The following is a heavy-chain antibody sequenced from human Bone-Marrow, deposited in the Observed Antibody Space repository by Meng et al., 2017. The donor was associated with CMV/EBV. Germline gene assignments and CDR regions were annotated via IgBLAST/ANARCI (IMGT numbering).Heavy chain of an antibody. CDR3: ARGGLLWFGDGSWFDP. J-gene: IGHJ5*02. CDR2: IYHSGST. D-gene: IGHD3-10*01. V-gene: IGHV4-38-2*02. Sequence: SETLSLTCTVSGYSISSGYYWGWIRQPPGKGLEWIGSIYHSGSTYYNPSLKSRVTISVDTSKNQFSLKLSSVTAADTAVYYCARGGLLWFGDGSWFDPWGQGTLVTVSS. CDR1: GYSISSGYY.